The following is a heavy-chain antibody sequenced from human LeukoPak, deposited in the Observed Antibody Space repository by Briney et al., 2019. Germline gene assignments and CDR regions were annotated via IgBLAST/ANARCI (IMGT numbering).Heavy chain of an antibody. CDR3: ARVTGYVIEDYFDY. CDR2: IYYSGST. D-gene: IGHD3-22*01. Sequence: PSETLSLTCTVSGGSISSGGYSWSWIRQLPGKGLEWIGYIYYSGSTYYNPSLKSRVTISVDTSKNQFSLKLRSVTAADTAVYYCARVTGYVIEDYFDYWGQGTLVTVSS. V-gene: IGHV4-30-4*07. J-gene: IGHJ4*02. CDR1: GGSISSGGYS.